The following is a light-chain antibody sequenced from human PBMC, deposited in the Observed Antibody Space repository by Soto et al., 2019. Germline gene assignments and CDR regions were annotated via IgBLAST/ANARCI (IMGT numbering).Light chain of an antibody. CDR2: EVS. Sequence: QSALTQPASVSGSPGQSITISCTGTSSDIGDYNYVSWYQQHPGKVAKLMIYEVSNRPSGVSNRFSGSKSGNTASLTISGLQAEDEADYYCSSYTSSSTLVFGGGTKLTVL. J-gene: IGLJ2*01. CDR1: SSDIGDYNY. V-gene: IGLV2-14*01. CDR3: SSYTSSSTLV.